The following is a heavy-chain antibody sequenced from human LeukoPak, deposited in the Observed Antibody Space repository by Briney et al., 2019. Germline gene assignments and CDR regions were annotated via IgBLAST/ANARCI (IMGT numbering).Heavy chain of an antibody. V-gene: IGHV1-2*02. Sequence: ASVKVSCKASGYTFTGYYMHWVRQAPGQGLEWMGWINPNSGGTNYAQKFQARVTMTRDTSISTAYMELTRLRSDDTAVYYCARAYSTSWYYFDYWGQGTLVTVSS. CDR3: ARAYSTSWYYFDY. CDR2: INPNSGGT. CDR1: GYTFTGYY. J-gene: IGHJ4*02. D-gene: IGHD6-13*01.